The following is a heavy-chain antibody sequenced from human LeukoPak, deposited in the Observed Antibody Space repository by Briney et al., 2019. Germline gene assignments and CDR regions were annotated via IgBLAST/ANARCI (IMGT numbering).Heavy chain of an antibody. V-gene: IGHV3-48*04. CDR1: GFTFSSYS. Sequence: GGSLRLSCAASGFTFSSYSMNWVRQAPGKGLEWVSYISSSSSTIYYADSVKGRFTISRDNAKNSLYLQMNSLRAEDTAVYYCARRSTAAKQYYFDYWGQGTLVTVSS. J-gene: IGHJ4*02. D-gene: IGHD2-2*01. CDR3: ARRSTAAKQYYFDY. CDR2: ISSSSSTI.